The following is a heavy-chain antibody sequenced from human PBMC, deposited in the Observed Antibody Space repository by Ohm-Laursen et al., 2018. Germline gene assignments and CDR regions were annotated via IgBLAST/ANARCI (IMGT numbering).Heavy chain of an antibody. CDR1: GGSFSGYY. J-gene: IGHJ1*01. Sequence: GTLSLTCAVYGGSFSGYYWSWIRQPPGKGLEWIGEINHSGSTNYNPSLKSRVTISVDTSKYQFSLKLSSVTAADTAVYYCARSIAARPAEYFQHWGQGTLVTVSS. CDR2: INHSGST. D-gene: IGHD6-6*01. CDR3: ARSIAARPAEYFQH. V-gene: IGHV4-34*01.